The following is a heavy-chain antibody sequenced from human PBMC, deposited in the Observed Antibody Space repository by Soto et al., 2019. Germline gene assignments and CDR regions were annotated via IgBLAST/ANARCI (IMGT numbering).Heavy chain of an antibody. D-gene: IGHD6-13*01. J-gene: IGHJ6*02. Sequence: EVQLVESGGGLVQPGGSLRLSCAASGFTFSSYWMHWVRQAPGKGLVWVSRINRDGSSTSYADSVKGRFTISRDNAKNTLYRPLNSLSAEDSAVDYCARERAEGQLGYYYYGMDVWGQGTTVTVSS. CDR1: GFTFSSYW. V-gene: IGHV3-74*01. CDR3: ARERAEGQLGYYYYGMDV. CDR2: INRDGSST.